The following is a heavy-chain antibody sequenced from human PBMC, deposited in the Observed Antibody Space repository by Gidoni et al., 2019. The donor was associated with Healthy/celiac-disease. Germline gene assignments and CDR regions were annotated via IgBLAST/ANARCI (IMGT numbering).Heavy chain of an antibody. CDR3: ARGITMIVVVITHFDY. J-gene: IGHJ4*02. Sequence: EVQLLESGGGLVQPGGSLRLSCAPSGFTFSSYAMSWVRQAPGKGLEWVSAISGSGGSTYYADSVKGRFTISRDNSKNTLYLQMNSLRAEDTAVYYCARGITMIVVVITHFDYWGQGTLVTVSS. CDR2: ISGSGGST. CDR1: GFTFSSYA. V-gene: IGHV3-23*01. D-gene: IGHD3-22*01.